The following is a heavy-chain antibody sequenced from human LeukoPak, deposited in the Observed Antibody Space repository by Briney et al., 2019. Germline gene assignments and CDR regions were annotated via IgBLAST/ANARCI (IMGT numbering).Heavy chain of an antibody. CDR3: ARGRYDILTGYYPFAPYYFDY. CDR2: ISSNGGST. D-gene: IGHD3-9*01. Sequence: PGGSLRLSCAASGFTFSSYAMHWVRQAPGEGLEYVSAISSNGGSTYYANSVKGRFTISRDNSKNTLYLQMGSLRAEDMAVYYCARGRYDILTGYYPFAPYYFDYWGQGTLVTVSS. CDR1: GFTFSSYA. V-gene: IGHV3-64*01. J-gene: IGHJ4*02.